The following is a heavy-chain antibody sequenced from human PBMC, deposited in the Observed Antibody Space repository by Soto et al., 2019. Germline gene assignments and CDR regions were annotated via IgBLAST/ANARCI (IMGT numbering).Heavy chain of an antibody. V-gene: IGHV3-33*01. D-gene: IGHD2-15*01. Sequence: QVQLVESGGGVVQPGRSLRLSCAASGFTFSNNGMHWVRQAPGKGLAWVAVIWYDGINKYYADSVKGRFIISRDNSKNTVYLQMNSLRAYDTTVYYCARDRVQMVDGLDVWGQGTTVTVSS. CDR2: IWYDGINK. J-gene: IGHJ6*02. CDR1: GFTFSNNG. CDR3: ARDRVQMVDGLDV.